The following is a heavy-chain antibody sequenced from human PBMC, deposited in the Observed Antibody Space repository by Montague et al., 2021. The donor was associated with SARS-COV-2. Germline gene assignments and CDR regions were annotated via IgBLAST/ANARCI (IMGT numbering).Heavy chain of an antibody. J-gene: IGHJ3*02. Sequence: SETLSLTCTVSGGSISSSNHYWDWIRQPPGKVLEWIGSIYDSGSTYYNPSLKSRVTISVDTSKNHFSLKLSSVTAADTAVYYCARRGRKLLPVATTIGGFDIWGQGTMVTVSS. CDR3: ARRGRKLLPVATTIGGFDI. D-gene: IGHD5-12*01. CDR2: IYDSGST. V-gene: IGHV4-39*02. CDR1: GGSISSSNHY.